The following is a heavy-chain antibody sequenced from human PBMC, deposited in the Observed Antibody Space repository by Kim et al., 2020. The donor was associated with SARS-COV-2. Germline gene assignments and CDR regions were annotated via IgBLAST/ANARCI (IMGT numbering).Heavy chain of an antibody. CDR3: ALGGAAGKGFDY. J-gene: IGHJ4*02. CDR1: GFTFSSYA. CDR2: ISYDGSNK. V-gene: IGHV3-30-3*01. D-gene: IGHD6-13*01. Sequence: GRSLRLSCAASGFTFSSYAMHWVRQAPGKGLEWVAVISYDGSNKYYADSVKGRFTISRDNSKNTLYLQMNSLRAEDTAVYYCALGGAAGKGFDYWGQGTLVTVSS.